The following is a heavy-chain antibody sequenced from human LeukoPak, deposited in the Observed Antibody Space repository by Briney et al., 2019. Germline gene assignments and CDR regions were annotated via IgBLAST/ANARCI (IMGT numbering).Heavy chain of an antibody. CDR3: ARGLDYGDYEIGNAFDI. CDR2: IYYSGST. Sequence: PSETLSLTCTVSGGSISSYYWSWLRQPPGKGLEGIGYIYYSGSTNYNPSLKSRVTISVDTSKNQFSLKLSSVTAADAAVYYCARGLDYGDYEIGNAFDIWGQGTMVTVSS. CDR1: GGSISSYY. V-gene: IGHV4-59*01. J-gene: IGHJ3*02. D-gene: IGHD4-17*01.